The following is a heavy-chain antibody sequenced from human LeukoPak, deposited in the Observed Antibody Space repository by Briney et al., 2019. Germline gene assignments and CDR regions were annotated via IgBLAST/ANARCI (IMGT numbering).Heavy chain of an antibody. D-gene: IGHD3-22*01. V-gene: IGHV3-23*01. Sequence: GGSLRLSCAASGFTFSSYAMSWVRQAPGKGLEWVSAISDSGDFTYYADSVKGRFTISRDNAKNSLYLQMNSLRAEDTAVYYCARDGSGYYDSSRYYFSLGYDAFDIWGQGTMVTVSS. CDR1: GFTFSSYA. CDR3: ARDGSGYYDSSRYYFSLGYDAFDI. CDR2: ISDSGDFT. J-gene: IGHJ3*02.